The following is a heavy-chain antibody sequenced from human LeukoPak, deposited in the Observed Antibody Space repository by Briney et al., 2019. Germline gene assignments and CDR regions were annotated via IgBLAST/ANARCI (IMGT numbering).Heavy chain of an antibody. D-gene: IGHD1-26*01. CDR2: IRSTKDGGTA. J-gene: IGHJ3*02. CDR1: SFNFGSFA. Sequence: GGSLRLSCAASSFNFGSFAMSWVRQAPGKGLEWVGRIRSTKDGGTADYAAPVKGRFTVSRDDSKNTVYLQMNSLKTEDTAVYYCTTGSYYTTGAFDIWGQGTMVTVSS. CDR3: TTGSYYTTGAFDI. V-gene: IGHV3-15*01.